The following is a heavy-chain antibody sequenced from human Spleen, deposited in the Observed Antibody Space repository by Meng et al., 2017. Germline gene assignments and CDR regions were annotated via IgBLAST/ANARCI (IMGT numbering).Heavy chain of an antibody. Sequence: ASVKVSCKPSGYNFPDYYIHWVRQAPGQGLEWMGWINTDNENTHYAQELQGRVTMTTDIPTNTAYMELRSLRSDDTAVYYCARDHRRSSTRQKAFDIWGQGTVVTVSS. D-gene: IGHD2-2*01. CDR2: INTDNENT. V-gene: IGHV1-18*04. CDR3: ARDHRRSSTRQKAFDI. CDR1: GYNFPDYY. J-gene: IGHJ3*02.